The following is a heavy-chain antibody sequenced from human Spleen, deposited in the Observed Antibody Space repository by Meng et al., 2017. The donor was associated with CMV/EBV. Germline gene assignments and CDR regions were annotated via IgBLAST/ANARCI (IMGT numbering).Heavy chain of an antibody. CDR2: INSDGSST. Sequence: SCAASGFTFSNYWMHWVRQVPGKGLVWVSHINSDGSSTRYADSVKGRFTISRDNAKKTLYLQMNSLRAEDTAVYYCARDKNFDWLEDSFDIWGQGTTVTVSS. V-gene: IGHV3-74*01. D-gene: IGHD3-9*01. CDR3: ARDKNFDWLEDSFDI. J-gene: IGHJ3*02. CDR1: GFTFSNYW.